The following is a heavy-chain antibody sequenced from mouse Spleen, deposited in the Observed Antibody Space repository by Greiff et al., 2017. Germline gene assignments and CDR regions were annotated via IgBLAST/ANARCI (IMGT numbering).Heavy chain of an antibody. CDR2: IYPGDGDT. J-gene: IGHJ2*01. CDR1: GYAFSSSW. V-gene: IGHV1-82*01. CDR3: ARTGTDFDY. D-gene: IGHD4-1*01. Sequence: QVQLQQSGPELVKPGASVKISCKASGYAFSSSWMNWVKQRPGKGLEWIGRIYPGDGDTNYNGKFKGKATLTADKSSSTAYMQLSSLTSEDSAVYCCARTGTDFDYWGQGTTLTVSS.